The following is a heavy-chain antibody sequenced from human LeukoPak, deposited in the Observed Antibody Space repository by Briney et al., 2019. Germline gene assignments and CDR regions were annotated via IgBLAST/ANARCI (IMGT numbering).Heavy chain of an antibody. V-gene: IGHV3-48*01. Sequence: GGSLRLSCAASGFTFSSYSMNWVRQAPGKGLEWVSYISSSSSTIYYADSVKGRFTISRDNAKNSLYLQMNSLRAEDTAVYYCARDAGSQKLYYYYYMDVWGNGTTVTVSS. CDR3: ARDAGSQKLYYYYYMDV. J-gene: IGHJ6*03. CDR2: ISSSSSTI. CDR1: GFTFSSYS.